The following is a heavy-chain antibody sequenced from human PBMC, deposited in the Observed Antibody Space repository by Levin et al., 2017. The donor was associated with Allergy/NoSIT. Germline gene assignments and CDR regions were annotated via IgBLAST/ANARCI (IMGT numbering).Heavy chain of an antibody. CDR3: ARRLGDDPNGRKGDFDY. CDR1: GYTFTTYN. D-gene: IGHD2-8*01. Sequence: GGSLRLSCKASGYTFTTYNFNWVRQAPGQGLEWMGWISVYNGNTNYAQKFQGRVTMTTDTSTSTAYMELRSLRSDDTAVYYCARRLGDDPNGRKGDFDYWGQGTLVTVSS. CDR2: ISVYNGNT. V-gene: IGHV1-18*04. J-gene: IGHJ4*02.